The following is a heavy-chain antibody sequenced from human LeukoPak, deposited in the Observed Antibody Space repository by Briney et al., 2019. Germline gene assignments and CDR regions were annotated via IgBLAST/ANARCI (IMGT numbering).Heavy chain of an antibody. Sequence: GGSLRLSCAASGFTFSSYGMHWVRQAPGKGLEWVAVIWYDGSNKYYADSVKGRFTISRDNSKNTLYLQMNSLRAEDTAVYYCARDLTYRYGDYGYWGQGTLVTVSS. CDR1: GFTFSSYG. V-gene: IGHV3-33*01. CDR2: IWYDGSNK. J-gene: IGHJ4*02. CDR3: ARDLTYRYGDYGY. D-gene: IGHD4-17*01.